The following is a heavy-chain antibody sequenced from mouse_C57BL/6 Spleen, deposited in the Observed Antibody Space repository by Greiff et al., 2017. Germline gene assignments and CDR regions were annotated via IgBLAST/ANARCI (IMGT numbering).Heavy chain of an antibody. CDR2: IDPETGGT. V-gene: IGHV1-15*01. CDR1: GYTFTDYE. J-gene: IGHJ4*01. Sequence: VQLQQSGAELVRPGASVTLSCKASGYTFTDYEMHWVKQTPVHGLEWIGAIDPETGGTAYNQKFKGKAIRTADKSSSTAYMELRSLKSEDSAVYYWTKEGKGAMDYWGQGTSVTVSS. D-gene: IGHD2-1*01. CDR3: TKEGKGAMDY.